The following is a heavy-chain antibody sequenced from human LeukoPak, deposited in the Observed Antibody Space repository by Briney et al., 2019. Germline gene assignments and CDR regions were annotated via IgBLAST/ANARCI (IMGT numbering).Heavy chain of an antibody. CDR1: GFTFSSYA. CDR2: ISGSGGST. Sequence: GGSLRLSCAASGFTFSSYAMSWVRQAPGKGLEWVSAISGSGGSTYYADSVKGRFTISRDNSKNTLYLQMNSLRAEDTAVYYCAKDGDYCSSTSCYNYSDYWGQGTLVTVSS. CDR3: AKDGDYCSSTSCYNYSDY. D-gene: IGHD2-2*02. J-gene: IGHJ4*02. V-gene: IGHV3-23*01.